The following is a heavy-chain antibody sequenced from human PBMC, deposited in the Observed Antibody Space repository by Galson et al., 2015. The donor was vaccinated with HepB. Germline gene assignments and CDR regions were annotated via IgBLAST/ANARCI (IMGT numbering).Heavy chain of an antibody. CDR3: ARVVGTGWHWGTEYNWFDP. Sequence: SVKVSCKASGYTFTSYGISWVRQAPGQGLEWMGWISAYNGNTNYAQKLQGRVTMTTDTSTSTAYMELRSLRSDDTAVYYCARVVGTGWHWGTEYNWFDPWGQGTLVTVSS. CDR2: ISAYNGNT. CDR1: GYTFTSYG. J-gene: IGHJ5*02. V-gene: IGHV1-18*01. D-gene: IGHD6-19*01.